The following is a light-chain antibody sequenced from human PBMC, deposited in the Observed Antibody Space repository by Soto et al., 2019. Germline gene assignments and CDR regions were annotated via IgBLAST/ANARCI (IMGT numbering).Light chain of an antibody. CDR1: QSVSSY. J-gene: IGKJ3*01. V-gene: IGKV3-11*01. CDR2: DAS. Sequence: EVVWTQSPATLSLSPGERATLSCRASQSVSSYLAWYQQKPGQTPRLLIYDASNRATGIPARFSGSGSGTDFTLTISSLEPDDFAFYFCQQRGNWPPTFGPGTKVDI. CDR3: QQRGNWPPT.